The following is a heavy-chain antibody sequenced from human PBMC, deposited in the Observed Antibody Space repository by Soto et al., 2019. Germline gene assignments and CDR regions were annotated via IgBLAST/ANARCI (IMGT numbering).Heavy chain of an antibody. V-gene: IGHV4-4*02. CDR3: ARAGDGMGGLYYYYGMDD. D-gene: IGHD1-26*01. J-gene: IGHJ6*02. CDR1: GGSISSSNW. Sequence: QVRLQESGPGLVKPSGTLSLTCAVSGGSISSSNWWSWVRQPPGKGLEWIGEIYHSGSNNYNPSRKSRVTISVDQSKSQFSLKLSSVTAADTAVYYCARAGDGMGGLYYYYGMDDWGQGTTVTVSS. CDR2: IYHSGSN.